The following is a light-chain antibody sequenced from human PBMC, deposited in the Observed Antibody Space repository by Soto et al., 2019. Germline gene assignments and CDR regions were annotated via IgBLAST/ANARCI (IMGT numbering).Light chain of an antibody. V-gene: IGKV3-20*01. CDR2: GAS. Sequence: EIVLTQTPGTLSLSPGERATLSCSATQSVSRNLEWYQQKPGQAPRLLIYGASSRATGIPERFSGSGSGTDFTLTISRLEAEDFEVYYCQQYGSYRSTFGGGTKVDIK. CDR3: QQYGSYRST. J-gene: IGKJ4*01. CDR1: QSVSRN.